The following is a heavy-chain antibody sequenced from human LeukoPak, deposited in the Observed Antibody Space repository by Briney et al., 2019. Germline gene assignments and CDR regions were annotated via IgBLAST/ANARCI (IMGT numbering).Heavy chain of an antibody. J-gene: IGHJ5*02. V-gene: IGHV3-74*01. Sequence: GGSLRLSCAASGFTFSRYWMHWVRQAPGKGLVWVSRINSDGSSTNYADSVKGRFTISRDNAKNTLYLLMNSLRVEDTAAYYCASSSGGFNWFDPWGQGTLVTVSS. D-gene: IGHD6-19*01. CDR3: ASSSGGFNWFDP. CDR1: GFTFSRYW. CDR2: INSDGSST.